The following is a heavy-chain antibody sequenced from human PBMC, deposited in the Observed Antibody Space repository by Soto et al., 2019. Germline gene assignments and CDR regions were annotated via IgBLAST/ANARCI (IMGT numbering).Heavy chain of an antibody. V-gene: IGHV4-39*01. D-gene: IGHD3-9*01. Sequence: SETLSLTCTVSGGSISSSSYYWGWIRQPPGKGLEWIGSIYYSGSTYYNPSLKSRVTISVDTSKNQFSLKLSSVTAADTAVYYCASGDILFGTEGYYYYGMAVWGQGTTVPGSS. CDR3: ASGDILFGTEGYYYYGMAV. J-gene: IGHJ6*02. CDR1: GGSISSSSYY. CDR2: IYYSGST.